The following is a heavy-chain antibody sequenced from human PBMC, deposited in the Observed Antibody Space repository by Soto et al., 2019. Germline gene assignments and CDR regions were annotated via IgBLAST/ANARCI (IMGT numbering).Heavy chain of an antibody. Sequence: PGGSLRLSCAASGFTFSSYWMSWVRQAPGMGWNGATTGYADSVKGRFTISRDNAKNSLYLQMNSLRIEDTAFYYCAKDHDEDFGYDLDYFDYWGLGTLVTVSS. CDR3: AKDHDEDFGYDLDYFDY. J-gene: IGHJ4*02. CDR2: WNGATT. D-gene: IGHD5-12*01. CDR1: GFTFSSYW. V-gene: IGHV3-20*04.